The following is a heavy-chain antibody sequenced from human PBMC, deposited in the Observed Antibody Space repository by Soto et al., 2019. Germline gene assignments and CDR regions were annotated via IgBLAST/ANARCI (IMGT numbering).Heavy chain of an antibody. V-gene: IGHV4-34*01. Sequence: QVQLQQWGAGLLKPSETLSLTCAVHGGSFSGYNWTWIRQPPGKGLEWIGEINHSGSTNYNPSLTSRATISVDTYKHQFALKLSSVTAADTAVYYCAREVMRYYVSSGYSAFDYWGQGTLVTVSS. CDR3: AREVMRYYVSSGYSAFDY. CDR1: GGSFSGYN. D-gene: IGHD3-22*01. J-gene: IGHJ4*02. CDR2: INHSGST.